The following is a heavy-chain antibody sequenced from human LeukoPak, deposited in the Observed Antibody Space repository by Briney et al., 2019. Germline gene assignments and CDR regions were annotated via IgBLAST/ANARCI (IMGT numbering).Heavy chain of an antibody. V-gene: IGHV3-74*01. Sequence: GGPLRLSCAASGFTFSSYWMHWVRQAPEKGLVWVSRINSDGSSTNYADSVKGRFTISRDNAKNTLYLQMNSLRAEDTAVYYCARDSGDNWNDVLGGYWGQGTLVTVSS. CDR1: GFTFSSYW. J-gene: IGHJ4*02. CDR3: ARDSGDNWNDVLGGY. D-gene: IGHD1-20*01. CDR2: INSDGSST.